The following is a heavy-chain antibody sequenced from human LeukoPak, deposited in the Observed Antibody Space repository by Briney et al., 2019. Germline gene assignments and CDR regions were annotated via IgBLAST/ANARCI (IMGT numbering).Heavy chain of an antibody. J-gene: IGHJ4*02. V-gene: IGHV4-59*01. D-gene: IGHD2/OR15-2a*01. CDR2: VHHDGTT. CDR1: GGSINSYY. Sequence: PSETLSLTCTISGGSINSYYWSWIRQPPGKGLEWIGYVHHDGTTNQNPSLKSRVAISIDTSRNQMSLKLYSMTAADTAMYYCARGSTRADDYWGQGILVTVS. CDR3: ARGSTRADDY.